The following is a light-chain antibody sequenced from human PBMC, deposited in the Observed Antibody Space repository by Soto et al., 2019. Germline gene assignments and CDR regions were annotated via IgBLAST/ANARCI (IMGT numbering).Light chain of an antibody. Sequence: SYELTQPSSVSVSPGQTARISCSGDVLEKRDARWFQQRPGQAPVLLIYKDSERPSGIPERFSGSRSGTTVTLAISGAQVEDEADYYCSCVADYTWVFGGGTKVTVL. V-gene: IGLV3-27*01. CDR3: SCVADYTWV. J-gene: IGLJ3*02. CDR1: VLEKRD. CDR2: KDS.